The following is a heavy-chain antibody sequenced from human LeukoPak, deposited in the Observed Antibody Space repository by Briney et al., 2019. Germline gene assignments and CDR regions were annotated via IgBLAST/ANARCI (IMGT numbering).Heavy chain of an antibody. CDR2: ISAYNGNT. J-gene: IGHJ4*02. CDR1: GYTFTSYG. D-gene: IGHD6-6*01. CDR3: ARDSYPDDY. Sequence: APEKVSCTAFGYTFTSYGISGVRQAPGHRLEWMGWISAYNGNTNCAQKLQGRVTMTTDTLKSTAYMEPRRLRSEDTAVYYCARDSYPDDYWGQGTLVTVSS. V-gene: IGHV1-18*01.